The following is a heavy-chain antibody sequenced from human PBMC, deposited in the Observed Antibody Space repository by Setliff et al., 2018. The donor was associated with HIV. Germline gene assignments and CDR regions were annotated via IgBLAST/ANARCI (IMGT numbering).Heavy chain of an antibody. CDR3: ARPESSGWFYAFDI. D-gene: IGHD6-19*01. CDR1: GGSISSGHYY. CDR2: VYTSGTT. V-gene: IGHV4-61*09. Sequence: SETLSLTCTVSGGSISSGHYYWSWIRQPAGKGLEWIGHVYTSGTTNYNPSLRSRVTISLDTSKNQFSLKLTSVTAADTAVYYCARPESSGWFYAFDIWGQGTMVTVSS. J-gene: IGHJ3*02.